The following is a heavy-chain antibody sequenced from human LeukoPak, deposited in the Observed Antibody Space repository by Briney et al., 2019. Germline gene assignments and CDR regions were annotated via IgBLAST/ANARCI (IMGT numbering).Heavy chain of an antibody. V-gene: IGHV4-59*01. CDR1: GGSISSYY. D-gene: IGHD3-22*01. CDR2: IYYSGST. CDR3: AGTSNYYDSSGYYALFDY. Sequence: SETLSLTCTVSGGSISSYYWSWIRQPPGKGLEWIGYIYYSGSTNYNPSLKSRVTISVDTSKNQFSLKLSSVTAADTAVYYCAGTSNYYDSSGYYALFDYWGQGTLVTVSS. J-gene: IGHJ4*02.